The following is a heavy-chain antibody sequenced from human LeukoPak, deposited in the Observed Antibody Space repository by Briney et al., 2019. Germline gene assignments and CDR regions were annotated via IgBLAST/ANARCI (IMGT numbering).Heavy chain of an antibody. D-gene: IGHD2-21*01. J-gene: IGHJ4*02. CDR3: ARAREDGELLDY. Sequence: PSETLSGNGTVSGYSVNNFYWSWIRQHAGKGLEWIGRIFIRGLTNYNPSLKSRVIMSVDTSKNEFSLKLTSVTAADTAVYCCARAREDGELLDYWGQGTLVTVSS. CDR2: IFIRGLT. CDR1: GYSVNNFY. V-gene: IGHV4-4*07.